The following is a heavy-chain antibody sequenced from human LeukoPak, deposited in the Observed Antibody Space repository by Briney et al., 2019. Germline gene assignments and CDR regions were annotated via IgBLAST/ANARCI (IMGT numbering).Heavy chain of an antibody. CDR2: ISYDGSNK. V-gene: IGHV3-30*18. J-gene: IGHJ6*02. CDR1: GFTFSSYG. Sequence: PGRSLRLSCAASGFTFSSYGMHWVRQAPGKGLEWVAVISYDGSNKYYADSVKGRFTISRDNSKNTLYLQMNSLRAEDMAVYYCAKEGYYYDSSGYNYYYGMDAWGQGTTVTVSS. D-gene: IGHD3-22*01. CDR3: AKEGYYYDSSGYNYYYGMDA.